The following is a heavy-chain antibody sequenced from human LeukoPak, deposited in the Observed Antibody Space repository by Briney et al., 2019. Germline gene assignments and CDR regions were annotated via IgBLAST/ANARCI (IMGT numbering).Heavy chain of an antibody. CDR1: GFTFNDYA. V-gene: IGHV3-30*18. CDR3: AKELMHYHDSSAYYGSDY. D-gene: IGHD3-22*01. J-gene: IGHJ4*02. CDR2: ISYDGNYK. Sequence: GFLRLSCAASGFTFNDYAMHWVRQAPGKGLEWVAVISYDGNYKYYAASMKGRFTIFRDNSKNTLYLHMISLRTEDTGVYYCAKELMHYHDSSAYYGSDYWGRGTLVTVSS.